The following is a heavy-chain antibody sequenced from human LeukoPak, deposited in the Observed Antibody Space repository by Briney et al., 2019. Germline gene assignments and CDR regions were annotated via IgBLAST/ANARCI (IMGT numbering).Heavy chain of an antibody. Sequence: PSETLSLTCTVSGGSISSGGYYWSWIRQHPGKGLEWIGYIYYSGSTYYNPSLKSRVTISVDTSKNQFSLKLSSVTAADTAVDYCARETWDYFDYWGQGTLVTVSS. CDR3: ARETWDYFDY. J-gene: IGHJ4*02. D-gene: IGHD3-16*01. CDR1: GGSISSGGYY. V-gene: IGHV4-31*03. CDR2: IYYSGST.